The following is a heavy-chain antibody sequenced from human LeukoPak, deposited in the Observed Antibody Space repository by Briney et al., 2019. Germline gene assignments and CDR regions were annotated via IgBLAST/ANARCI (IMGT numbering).Heavy chain of an antibody. J-gene: IGHJ4*02. CDR2: ISYDGSNK. V-gene: IGHV3-30*14. Sequence: GGSLRLSCAASGFTFSSYAMPWVRQAPGKGLEWVAVISYDGSNKYYADSVKGRFTISRGNFKNTLYLQMNSLRAEDTAVYYCAKLGITDLAFDYWGQGTLVTVSS. D-gene: IGHD5-24*01. CDR1: GFTFSSYA. CDR3: AKLGITDLAFDY.